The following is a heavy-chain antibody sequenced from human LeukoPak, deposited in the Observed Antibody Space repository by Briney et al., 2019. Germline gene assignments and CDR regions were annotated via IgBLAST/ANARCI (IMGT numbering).Heavy chain of an antibody. D-gene: IGHD2-15*01. Sequence: GRSPTLSCTGSGFTFNLYGLHWVRQAPGKGLEWVAGIWFDGSNKFYAASVKGRFVISRDNSNSTMFLQMNSVRFEDTGIYHCAKDHCSGFPGCFYFDLWGRGALVTASS. V-gene: IGHV3-33*06. CDR1: GFTFNLYG. CDR3: AKDHCSGFPGCFYFDL. CDR2: IWFDGSNK. J-gene: IGHJ2*01.